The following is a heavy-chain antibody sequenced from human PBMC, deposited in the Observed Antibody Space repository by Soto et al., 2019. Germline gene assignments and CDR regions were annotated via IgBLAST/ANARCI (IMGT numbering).Heavy chain of an antibody. CDR3: ASNSGYYSNYYYYGMDV. CDR1: GGSISSGGYY. J-gene: IGHJ6*02. D-gene: IGHD3-22*01. Sequence: SETLSLTCTVSGGSISSGGYYWSWIRQHPGKGLEWIGYIYYSGSTYYNPSLKSRVTISVDTSKNQFSLKLSSVTAADTAVYYCASNSGYYSNYYYYGMDVWGQGTTVTVSS. CDR2: IYYSGST. V-gene: IGHV4-31*03.